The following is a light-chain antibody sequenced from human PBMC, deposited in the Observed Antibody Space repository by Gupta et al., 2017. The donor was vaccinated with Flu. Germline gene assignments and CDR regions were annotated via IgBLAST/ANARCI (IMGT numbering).Light chain of an antibody. V-gene: IGKV1-39*01. CDR1: QTITND. CDR2: AAS. Sequence: DIQMTQSPSSLSASVGDRVTITCRASQTITNDLNWYQQKSGKAPKLLIHAASSLQSGVPSRFSGSGSGTDFTLTISSLQPEDFGTYYCQQRYRTPNTFGQGTKVEI. CDR3: QQRYRTPNT. J-gene: IGKJ2*01.